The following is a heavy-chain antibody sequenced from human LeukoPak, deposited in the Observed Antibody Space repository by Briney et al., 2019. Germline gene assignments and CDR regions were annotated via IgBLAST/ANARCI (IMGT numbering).Heavy chain of an antibody. J-gene: IGHJ5*02. CDR3: ARSPMYHYGSGSMLRWFDP. V-gene: IGHV4-34*01. D-gene: IGHD3-10*01. Sequence: SETLSLICAVYGGSFSGYYWSWIRQPPGKGLEWIGEINHSGSTNYNPSLKSRVTISVDTSKNQFSLKLSSVTAADTAVYYCARSPMYHYGSGSMLRWFDPWGQGTLVTVSS. CDR1: GGSFSGYY. CDR2: INHSGST.